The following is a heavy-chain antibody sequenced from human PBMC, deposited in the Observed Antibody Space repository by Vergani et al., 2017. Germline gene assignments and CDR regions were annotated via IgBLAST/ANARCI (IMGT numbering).Heavy chain of an antibody. V-gene: IGHV5-51*01. CDR3: AKTHDFSSLYSSYNWFDP. CDR2: IYAGDSDV. Sequence: VLLVQSGAEVKKPGASVRVSCKTSGYTFTNYWIAWVRQRPGKGLEWMGIIYAGDSDVRYSPSFQGQVTMSVDKSLSTAYLQWSSLKASDTATYYCAKTHDFSSLYSSYNWFDPWGQGTQVTVSS. J-gene: IGHJ5*02. CDR1: GYTFTNYW. D-gene: IGHD3-3*01.